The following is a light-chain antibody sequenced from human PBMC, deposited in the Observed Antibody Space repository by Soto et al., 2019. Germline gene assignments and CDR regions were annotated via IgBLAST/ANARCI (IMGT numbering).Light chain of an antibody. Sequence: EIVMTQSPATLSVSPGGRATLSCRTSQSVSSNLAWYQPKPGQAPRLLIYGASTRATGIPARFSGSGSGTEFTLTISSLQSEDFAVYYCQQYNNWPPWTFGRGTKVDNK. CDR2: GAS. CDR1: QSVSSN. V-gene: IGKV3-15*01. CDR3: QQYNNWPPWT. J-gene: IGKJ1*01.